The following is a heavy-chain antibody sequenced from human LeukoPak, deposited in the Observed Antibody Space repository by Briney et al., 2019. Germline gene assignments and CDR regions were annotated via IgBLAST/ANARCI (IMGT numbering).Heavy chain of an antibody. V-gene: IGHV3-9*01. CDR1: GFTFDDYA. CDR2: ISWNSGSI. CDR3: AKDMAIAAAGTVGN. Sequence: GGSLRLSCAASGFTFDDYAMHWVRHAPGKGLEWVSGISWNSGSIGYADSVKGRFTISRDNAKNSLYLQMNSLRAEDTALYYCAKDMAIAAAGTVGNWGQGTLVTVSS. J-gene: IGHJ4*02. D-gene: IGHD6-13*01.